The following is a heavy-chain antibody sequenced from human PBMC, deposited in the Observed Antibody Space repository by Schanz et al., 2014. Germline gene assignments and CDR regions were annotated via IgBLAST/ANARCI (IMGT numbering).Heavy chain of an antibody. V-gene: IGHV3-33*08. Sequence: QVQLVESGGGVVQPGRSLRLSCAASGFTFSNYGLVWVRQAPGKGLEWLAVMWNDGIKTHYADSVKGRFTISRDNAKNMLYLQINNLRAEDTAVYYCARGTDTAMEHRPFDYWGQGTLVTVSS. D-gene: IGHD5-18*01. CDR2: MWNDGIKT. J-gene: IGHJ4*02. CDR3: ARGTDTAMEHRPFDY. CDR1: GFTFSNYG.